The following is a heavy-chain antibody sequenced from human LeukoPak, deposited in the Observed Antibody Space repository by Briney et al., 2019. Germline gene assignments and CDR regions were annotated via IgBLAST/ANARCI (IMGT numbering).Heavy chain of an antibody. CDR3: AKDLDHYDSSGYYDY. D-gene: IGHD3-22*01. CDR2: IWYDGSNK. J-gene: IGHJ4*02. Sequence: GGSLRLSCAASGFTFGSYGMHWVRQAPGKGLEWVAVIWYDGSNKYYADSVKGRFTISRDNSKNTLYLQMNSLRAEDTAVYYCAKDLDHYDSSGYYDYWGQGTLVTVSS. CDR1: GFTFGSYG. V-gene: IGHV3-33*06.